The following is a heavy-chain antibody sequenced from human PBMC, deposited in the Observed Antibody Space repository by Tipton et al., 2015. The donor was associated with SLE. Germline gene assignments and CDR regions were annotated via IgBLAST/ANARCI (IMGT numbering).Heavy chain of an antibody. CDR2: MYYSGST. V-gene: IGHV4-39*07. Sequence: LRLSCSVSGDSVISSSYYWGWIRQPPGKGLEWIGSMYYSGSTYYNPSLKSRVTISVDTSKNQFSLMLRSVTAADTAVYYCARDGPYYDFWSGMGTFEIWGQGTMVTVSS. CDR1: GDSVISSSYY. CDR3: ARDGPYYDFWSGMGTFEI. J-gene: IGHJ3*02. D-gene: IGHD3-3*01.